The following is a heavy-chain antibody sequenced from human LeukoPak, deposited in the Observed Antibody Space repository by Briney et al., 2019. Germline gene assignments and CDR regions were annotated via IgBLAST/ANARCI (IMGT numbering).Heavy chain of an antibody. CDR2: ISYDGAKK. D-gene: IGHD2-2*02. Sequence: GKSLRLSCAASGFSFSSYAIQWVRQAPGKGLEWVAGISYDGAKKYYADAVKGRFTLSKDTSKRTLYLQMTSLRGDDTAVYYCARDELGYCSSTSCYSYYYYYMDVWGKGTTVTVSS. CDR3: ARDELGYCSSTSCYSYYYYYMDV. J-gene: IGHJ6*03. CDR1: GFSFSSYA. V-gene: IGHV3-30-3*01.